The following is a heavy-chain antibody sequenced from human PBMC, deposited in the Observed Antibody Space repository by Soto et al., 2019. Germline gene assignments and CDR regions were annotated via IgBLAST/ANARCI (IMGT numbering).Heavy chain of an antibody. CDR2: IYYSGST. J-gene: IGHJ5*02. CDR1: GGSISSSSYY. V-gene: IGHV4-39*01. D-gene: IGHD2-2*01. Sequence: SETLSLTCTVSGGSISSSSYYWGWIRQPPGKGLEWIGSIYYSGSTYYNPSPKSRVTISVDTSKNQFSLKLSSVTAADTAVYYCARQSPEDIVVVPAAMESGNWFDPWGQGTLVTVSS. CDR3: ARQSPEDIVVVPAAMESGNWFDP.